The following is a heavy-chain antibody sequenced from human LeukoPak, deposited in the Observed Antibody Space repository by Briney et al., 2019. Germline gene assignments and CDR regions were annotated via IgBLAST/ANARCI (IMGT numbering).Heavy chain of an antibody. CDR2: LNHSGST. CDR1: GGSISSYY. D-gene: IGHD5-18*01. V-gene: IGHV4-34*01. CDR3: ARGPLDTAVATYYFDY. J-gene: IGHJ4*02. Sequence: SETLSLTCTVSGGSISSYYWSWIRQPPGKGLEWIGELNHSGSTNYNPSLKSRVTISVDTSKDQFSLKLSSVTAADTAVYYCARGPLDTAVATYYFDYWAQGTLVTVSS.